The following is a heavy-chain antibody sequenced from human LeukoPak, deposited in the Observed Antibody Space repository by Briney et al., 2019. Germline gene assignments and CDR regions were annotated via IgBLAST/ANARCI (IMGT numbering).Heavy chain of an antibody. Sequence: SETLSLTCTVSGGSICSSSYYWGWIRQPPGKGLEWIGSIYYSGSTYYNPSLKSRVTISVDTSKNQFSLKLSSVTAADTAVYYCASLKDIVATISFWGQGTLVTVSS. CDR3: ASLKDIVATISF. CDR2: IYYSGST. CDR1: GGSICSSSYY. V-gene: IGHV4-39*01. D-gene: IGHD5-12*01. J-gene: IGHJ4*02.